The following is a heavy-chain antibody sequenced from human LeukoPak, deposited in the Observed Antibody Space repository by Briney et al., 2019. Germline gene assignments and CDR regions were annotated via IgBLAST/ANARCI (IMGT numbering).Heavy chain of an antibody. CDR1: GYTLTELS. CDR3: ATAHPTPGILGGWFDP. CDR2: FDPEDGEA. V-gene: IGHV1-24*01. Sequence: ASVKVSCKVPGYTLTELSMHWVRQAPGKGLEWMGGFDPEDGEAIYAQKFQGRVTMTEDTSTDTAYMELSSLRSEDTAVYYCATAHPTPGILGGWFDPWGQGTLVTVSS. D-gene: IGHD3-16*01. J-gene: IGHJ5*02.